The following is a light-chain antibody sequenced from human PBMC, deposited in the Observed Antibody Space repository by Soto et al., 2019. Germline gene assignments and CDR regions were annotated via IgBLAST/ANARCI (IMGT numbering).Light chain of an antibody. J-gene: IGLJ1*01. CDR3: SSYTSSTTRV. CDR2: DVS. Sequence: QSALTQPASVSGSPGQSITISCTGTSSDVGDYNYVSWYQQHPGKAPKLMIYDVSNRPSGVSNRFSGSKSGSTASLIISGLQAEDEADYYCSSYTSSTTRVFGTGTQLTVL. V-gene: IGLV2-14*01. CDR1: SSDVGDYNY.